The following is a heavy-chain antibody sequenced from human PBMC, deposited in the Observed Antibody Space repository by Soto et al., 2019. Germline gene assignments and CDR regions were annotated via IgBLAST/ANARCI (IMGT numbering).Heavy chain of an antibody. Sequence: GGSLRHSCESSGLNFISFDMSWVRQATGKGLEWVSVILGRDDSANYADSVKGRFTISRDKSSNTLYLKMNNLRAEDTAVYYCVKGAWLDYWGQGTLVTVSS. J-gene: IGHJ4*02. V-gene: IGHV3-23*01. CDR3: VKGAWLDY. CDR2: ILGRDDSA. CDR1: GLNFISFD. D-gene: IGHD6-19*01.